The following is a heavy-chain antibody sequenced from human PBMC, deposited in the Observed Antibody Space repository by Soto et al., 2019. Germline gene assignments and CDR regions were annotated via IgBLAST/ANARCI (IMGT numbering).Heavy chain of an antibody. Sequence: QVHLVQSGAEVKKPGSSVKVSCKTSGGSFNKYAVSWVRQAPGQGLEWMGGIIPNFDTPNYAQKFQDRVTIIADGSTSTVYMELRSLRSNDTAVYYCAVAMVREILIFESSGMHVWGQGTTVIVSS. V-gene: IGHV1-69*01. J-gene: IGHJ6*02. CDR1: GGSFNKYA. CDR3: AVAMVREILIFESSGMHV. CDR2: IIPNFDTP. D-gene: IGHD3-10*01.